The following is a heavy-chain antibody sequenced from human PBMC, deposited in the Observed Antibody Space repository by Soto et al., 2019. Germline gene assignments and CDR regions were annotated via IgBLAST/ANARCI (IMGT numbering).Heavy chain of an antibody. CDR3: ARVYCSSTSCYRAFYYYYYYYMDV. V-gene: IGHV4-31*03. CDR2: IYYSGST. Sequence: PSETLSLTCTVSGGSISSGGYYWSWIRQHPGKGLEWIGYIYYSGSTYYNPSLKSRVTISVDTSKNQFSLKLSSVTAADTAVYYCARVYCSSTSCYRAFYYYYYYYMDVWGKGTTVTVSS. CDR1: GGSISSGGYY. D-gene: IGHD2-2*02. J-gene: IGHJ6*03.